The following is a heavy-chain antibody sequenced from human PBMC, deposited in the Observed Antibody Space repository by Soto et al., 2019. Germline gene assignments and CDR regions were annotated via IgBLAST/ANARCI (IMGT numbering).Heavy chain of an antibody. Sequence: EVQLVESGGGLVQPGGSLRLSCAASGFTVSSNYMSWVRQAPGKGLEWVSVIYSGCSTYYADSVKGRFTISRHNSKNTLYLQMNSLRAEDTAVYYCASMGSFVPADAFDIWGQGTMVTVSS. CDR2: IYSGCST. V-gene: IGHV3-53*04. D-gene: IGHD2-2*01. J-gene: IGHJ3*02. CDR3: ASMGSFVPADAFDI. CDR1: GFTVSSNY.